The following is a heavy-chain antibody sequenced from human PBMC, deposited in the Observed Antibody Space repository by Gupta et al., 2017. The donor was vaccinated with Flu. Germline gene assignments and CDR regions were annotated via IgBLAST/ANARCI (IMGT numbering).Heavy chain of an antibody. V-gene: IGHV2-5*02. Sequence: QITLMESAPTLVKPTQTLPLTCIFSGFSLSTSGEGVGGFRQPLGKALEWLAVIYWDDDKRHSPSLKSRLTITKDPSKNQVVLKMTNMDHVDTATYYCAHSGGSAPHDVFDIWGQGTMVTVSS. D-gene: IGHD2-15*01. CDR1: GFSLSTSGEG. CDR3: AHSGGSAPHDVFDI. J-gene: IGHJ3*02. CDR2: IYWDDDK.